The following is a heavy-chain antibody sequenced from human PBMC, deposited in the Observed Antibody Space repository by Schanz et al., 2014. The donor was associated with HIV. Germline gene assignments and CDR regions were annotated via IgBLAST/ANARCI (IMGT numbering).Heavy chain of an antibody. CDR3: TKDPSDREKAFDY. V-gene: IGHV3-30*18. CDR1: GFTFITYG. CDR2: ISYDGSNK. D-gene: IGHD3-22*01. Sequence: QVQLVESGGGVVQPGRSLRLSCAASGFTFITYGMHWVRQAPGKGLEWVAGISYDGSNKYYADSVKGRFTISRDSFNNTLYLHMSSLRAEDTAVYYCTKDPSDREKAFDYWGQGTLVTVSS. J-gene: IGHJ4*02.